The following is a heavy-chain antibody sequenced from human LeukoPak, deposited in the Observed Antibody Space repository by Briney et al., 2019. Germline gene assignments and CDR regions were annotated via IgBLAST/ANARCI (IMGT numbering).Heavy chain of an antibody. V-gene: IGHV3-48*01. D-gene: IGHD6-19*01. Sequence: GGSLRLSCAASGFTFSSDSMNWVRQAPGKGLEWISYISSGGSPTYYADSVKGRFVISRDSAKNSLYLRMNSLRAEDTAVYYCARDNSSGWSDFHHYGMDVWGQGTTVIVSS. CDR2: ISSGGSPT. CDR1: GFTFSSDS. J-gene: IGHJ6*02. CDR3: ARDNSSGWSDFHHYGMDV.